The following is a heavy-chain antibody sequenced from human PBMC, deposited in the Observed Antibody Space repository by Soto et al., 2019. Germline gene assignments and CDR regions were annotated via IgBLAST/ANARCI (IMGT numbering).Heavy chain of an antibody. CDR2: IYFSGST. V-gene: IGHV4-59*01. CDR3: ARSPSETYGRYYFDS. CDR1: GGSISSYY. D-gene: IGHD3-10*01. J-gene: IGHJ4*02. Sequence: SETLYLTCTVSGGSISSYYWSWIRQPPGKGLEWIAKIYFSGSTNYNPSLKSRVTISVDTSKNQFSLKLSSVTAADTAVYYCARSPSETYGRYYFDSCGQGTLVTVSS.